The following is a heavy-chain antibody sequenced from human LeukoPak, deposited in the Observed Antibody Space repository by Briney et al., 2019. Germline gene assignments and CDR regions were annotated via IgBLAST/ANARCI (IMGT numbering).Heavy chain of an antibody. J-gene: IGHJ6*04. V-gene: IGHV3-7*01. D-gene: IGHD3-3*01. Sequence: SAGSLRLSCAASGFTFSSYWMSWIRQAPGKGLEWVANINQDGSEKYYVDSMKGRFTISRDNAKNSLHLQSNSLRAEDTAVYYGARAGLTYYDFGSGYPFYMDVWGKGTTVTVSS. CDR3: ARAGLTYYDFGSGYPFYMDV. CDR1: GFTFSSYW. CDR2: INQDGSEK.